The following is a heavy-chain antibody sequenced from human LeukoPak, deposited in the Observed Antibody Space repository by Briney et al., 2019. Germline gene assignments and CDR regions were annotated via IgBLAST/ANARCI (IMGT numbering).Heavy chain of an antibody. CDR3: AKDRGVMARGVYY. Sequence: GGSLRLSCADSGFTFSGSAMSWVRQAPGKGLEWVSAISGSGGGTYYADSVKGRVTISRDNSKNTLYLQMNSLRAEDTAVYYCAKDRGVMARGVYYWGQGTLVTVSS. CDR2: ISGSGGGT. D-gene: IGHD3-10*01. V-gene: IGHV3-23*01. J-gene: IGHJ4*02. CDR1: GFTFSGSA.